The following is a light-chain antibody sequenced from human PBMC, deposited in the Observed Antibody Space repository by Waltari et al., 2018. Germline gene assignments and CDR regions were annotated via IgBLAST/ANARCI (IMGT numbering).Light chain of an antibody. CDR1: RSNTESTY. CDR3: AAWDDSLSGLVV. Sequence: QSVLTQPPSASGTPGQSVTMACPGSRSNTESTYFYWYPQHPGTAPKLHIYRTKQRPSGVPDRFSGSKSGTSASLAISGLRSEDEADYYCAAWDDSLSGLVVFGGGTKVTVL. V-gene: IGLV1-47*01. J-gene: IGLJ2*01. CDR2: RTK.